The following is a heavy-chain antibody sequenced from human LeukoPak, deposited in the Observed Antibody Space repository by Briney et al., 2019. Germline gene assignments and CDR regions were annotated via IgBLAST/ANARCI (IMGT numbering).Heavy chain of an antibody. V-gene: IGHV3-74*01. J-gene: IGHJ3*02. CDR1: GXTFSTYW. Sequence: PGGSLRLSCAASGXTFSTYWMHWVRQAPGKGLEWLSRIKNDGTYTSYADSEKGRITISRDNAKNTLYLQMSSLRAEDTAVYFCVRELERSGASEIWGQGTLVTVSS. CDR2: IKNDGTYT. D-gene: IGHD1-1*01. CDR3: VRELERSGASEI.